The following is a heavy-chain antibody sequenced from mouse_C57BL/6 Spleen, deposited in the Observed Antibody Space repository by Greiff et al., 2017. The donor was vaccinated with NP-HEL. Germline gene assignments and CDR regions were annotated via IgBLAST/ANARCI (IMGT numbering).Heavy chain of an antibody. V-gene: IGHV1-7*01. CDR1: GYTFTSYW. D-gene: IGHD1-1*01. CDR2: INPSSGYT. Sequence: QVQLKESGAELAKPGASVKLSCKASGYTFTSYWMHWVKQRPGQGLEWIGYINPSSGYTKYNQKFKDKATLTADKSSSTAYMQLSSLTYEDSAVYDCATNYGSSLDYDDWGQGTTLTVAS. J-gene: IGHJ2*01. CDR3: ATNYGSSLDYDD.